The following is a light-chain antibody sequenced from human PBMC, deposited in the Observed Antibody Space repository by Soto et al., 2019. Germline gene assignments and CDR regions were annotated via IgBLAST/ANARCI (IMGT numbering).Light chain of an antibody. CDR1: SSNIGGNS. Sequence: QSVLTQPPSVSAAPGQKVTISCSGSSSNIGGNSVSWYQQLPGTAPKLLIYDDDKRPSGIPDRFSGSKSGTSATLGITGFQTGDEADYYCGSCNSSPTADVFAIAPNV. J-gene: IGLJ1*01. CDR2: DDD. CDR3: GSCNSSPTADV. V-gene: IGLV1-51*01.